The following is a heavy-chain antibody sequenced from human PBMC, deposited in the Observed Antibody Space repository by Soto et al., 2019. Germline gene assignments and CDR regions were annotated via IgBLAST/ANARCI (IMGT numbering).Heavy chain of an antibody. J-gene: IGHJ4*02. V-gene: IGHV2-5*02. CDR1: GFSVSTSGMG. D-gene: IGHD1-1*01. CDR3: AHSKRSLFDH. Sequence: QITLKESGPTLVKPTQTLTLTCTFSGFSVSTSGMGVGWIRQPPGKALEWLAHIYWDDDKRYSPSLKNRLTIXKDTSKNQVVLTMTNMDPVDTATYYCAHSKRSLFDHWGQGTLVTVSS. CDR2: IYWDDDK.